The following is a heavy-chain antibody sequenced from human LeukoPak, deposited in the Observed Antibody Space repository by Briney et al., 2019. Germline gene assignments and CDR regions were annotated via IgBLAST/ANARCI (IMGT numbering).Heavy chain of an antibody. Sequence: GASVKVSCKVSGYTFTSYDINWVRQATGQGLEWMGWMNANSGDTGYAQKFQGRVTMTRDTSISTAYMELSSLRSEDTAVYYCARNLPSSGWFIGWGQGTLVTVSS. V-gene: IGHV1-8*01. CDR2: MNANSGDT. J-gene: IGHJ4*02. CDR3: ARNLPSSGWFIG. CDR1: GYTFTSYD. D-gene: IGHD6-19*01.